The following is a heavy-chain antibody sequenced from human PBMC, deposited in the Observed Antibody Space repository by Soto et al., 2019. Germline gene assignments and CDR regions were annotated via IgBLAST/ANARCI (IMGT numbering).Heavy chain of an antibody. V-gene: IGHV1-3*01. J-gene: IGHJ4*02. CDR2: ISAGNGNT. CDR3: ARAASDGDFDY. D-gene: IGHD7-27*01. CDR1: GYTFTSYA. Sequence: ASVKVSCKASGYTFTSYAMHWVRQAPGQRLEWMGWISAGNGNTKYSQKFQGRVIITRDTSASTAYMELSSLRSEDTAVYYCARAASDGDFDYWGQGTLVTVSS.